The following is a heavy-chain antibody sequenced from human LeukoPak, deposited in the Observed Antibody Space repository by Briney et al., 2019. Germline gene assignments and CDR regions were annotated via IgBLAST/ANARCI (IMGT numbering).Heavy chain of an antibody. CDR3: ARGGGLDV. CDR1: GFIFSDYY. D-gene: IGHD3-16*01. J-gene: IGHJ6*02. V-gene: IGHV3-7*03. Sequence: PGGSLRLSCAASGFIFSDYYMNWARQAPGKGLEWVASINHNGNVNYYVDSVKGRFTISRDNAKNSLYLQMSNLRAEDTAVYFCARGGGLDVWGQGATVTVSS. CDR2: INHNGNVN.